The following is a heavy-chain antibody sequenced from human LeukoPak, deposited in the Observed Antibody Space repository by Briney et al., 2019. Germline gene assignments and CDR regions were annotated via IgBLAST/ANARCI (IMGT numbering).Heavy chain of an antibody. J-gene: IGHJ3*02. CDR3: ARVCKGDCNAFDI. CDR2: IYLSGYT. Sequence: GGSLRLSCAASGFTFSTYELYWVRQAAGKGLEWVSAIYLSGYTYYLGSVQGRFTISRENARNSLYLRMNSLTAGDTAVYYCARVCKGDCNAFDIWGQGTLVTVSS. V-gene: IGHV3-13*04. D-gene: IGHD2-21*02. CDR1: GFTFSTYE.